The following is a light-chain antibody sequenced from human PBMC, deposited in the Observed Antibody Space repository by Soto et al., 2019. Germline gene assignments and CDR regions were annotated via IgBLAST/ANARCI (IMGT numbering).Light chain of an antibody. CDR2: DNN. J-gene: IGLJ2*01. Sequence: QSVLTQPPSVSAAPGQKVTISCSGTGSNIGNNYVSWYQQFPGTAPKLLIYDNNKRPSGIPDRFSGSKSGTSATLAITGLQTGDEADYYCGTWDSSLSAVVFGGGTKLTVL. CDR3: GTWDSSLSAVV. V-gene: IGLV1-51*01. CDR1: GSNIGNNY.